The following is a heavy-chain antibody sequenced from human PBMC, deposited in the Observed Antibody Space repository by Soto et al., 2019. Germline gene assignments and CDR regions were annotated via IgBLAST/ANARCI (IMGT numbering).Heavy chain of an antibody. CDR3: ARLAYCGGDCRTT. J-gene: IGHJ5*02. V-gene: IGHV3-74*01. CDR1: GFTFSSYW. D-gene: IGHD2-21*02. CDR2: INSDGSST. Sequence: PGGSLRLSCAASGFTFSSYWMHWVRQAPGKGLVWVSRINSDGSSTSYADSVKGRFTISRDNAKNTLYLQMNSLRAEDTAVYYCARLAYCGGDCRTTWGQGTLVTVSS.